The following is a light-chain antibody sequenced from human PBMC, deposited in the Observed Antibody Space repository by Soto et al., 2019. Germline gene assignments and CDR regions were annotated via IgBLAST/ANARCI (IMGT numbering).Light chain of an antibody. CDR3: QQYNSYSPYT. CDR1: QSISSW. Sequence: DIQMTQSPSTLSASVGDRVTITCRASQSISSWLAWYQQKPGKAPKLLIYKASSLEGGVPSRFSGSGSGTEFTLTISSLQPDDFATYYCQQYNSYSPYTFGQGTNLEIK. V-gene: IGKV1-5*03. CDR2: KAS. J-gene: IGKJ2*01.